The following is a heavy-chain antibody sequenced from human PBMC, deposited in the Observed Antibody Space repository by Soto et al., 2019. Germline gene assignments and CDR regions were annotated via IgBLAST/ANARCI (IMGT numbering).Heavy chain of an antibody. Sequence: SETLSLTCTVSGGSISSYYWSWIRQPPGKGLEWIGYIYYSGSTNYNPSLKSRVTISVDTSKNQFSLKLSSVTAADTAVYYCARAQITMVRGVIIRAPYYHGMDVWGQGTTVTVSS. CDR3: ARAQITMVRGVIIRAPYYHGMDV. CDR2: IYYSGST. D-gene: IGHD3-10*01. V-gene: IGHV4-59*01. J-gene: IGHJ6*02. CDR1: GGSISSYY.